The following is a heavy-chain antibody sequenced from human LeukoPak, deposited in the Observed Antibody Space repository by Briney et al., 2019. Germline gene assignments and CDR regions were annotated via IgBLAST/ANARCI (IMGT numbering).Heavy chain of an antibody. D-gene: IGHD3-22*01. Sequence: PGRSLRLSCAASGFTLSSYGMHWVRQAPGRGLEWVAVTWYDGSKEYYADSVKGRFTISRDISKNTLYLQMNSLRAEDTAVYYCASTMIVVATGYFQHWGQGTLLTVSS. CDR1: GFTLSSYG. V-gene: IGHV3-33*01. J-gene: IGHJ1*01. CDR2: TWYDGSKE. CDR3: ASTMIVVATGYFQH.